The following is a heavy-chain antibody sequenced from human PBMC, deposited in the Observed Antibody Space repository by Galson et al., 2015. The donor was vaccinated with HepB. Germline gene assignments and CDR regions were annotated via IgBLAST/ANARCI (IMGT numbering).Heavy chain of an antibody. V-gene: IGHV3-23*01. CDR1: GFTFSTYA. CDR2: IIGSGGSI. D-gene: IGHD6-13*01. Sequence: SLRLSCAASGFTFSTYAMSWVRQAPGKGLEWVSGIIGSGGSIYYADSVKGRFTISRDNSKNTLYLQMNSLRAEDTAVYYCAKDRTPDSRWPMDFWGQGTLVTVSS. CDR3: AKDRTPDSRWPMDF. J-gene: IGHJ4*02.